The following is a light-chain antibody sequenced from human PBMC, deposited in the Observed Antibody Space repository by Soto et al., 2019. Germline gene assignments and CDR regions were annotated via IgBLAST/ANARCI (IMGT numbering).Light chain of an antibody. CDR2: EVS. Sequence: QSVLTQPPSASGSPGQSVTISCTGTSSDVGGYNYVSWYQQYPGKAPKLMIYEVSKRPSGVPDRFSGSKSGNTASLTVSGLQAEDEADYYCSSYADSSLLFGGGTQLTVL. V-gene: IGLV2-8*01. CDR1: SSDVGGYNY. J-gene: IGLJ2*01. CDR3: SSYADSSLL.